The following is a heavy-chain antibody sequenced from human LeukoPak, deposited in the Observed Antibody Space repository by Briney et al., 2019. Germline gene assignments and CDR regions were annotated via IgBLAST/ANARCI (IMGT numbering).Heavy chain of an antibody. CDR2: ISYDGSNK. CDR3: ARAYGSSGYFQLPIDL. D-gene: IGHD3-22*01. Sequence: GGSLRLSCAASGFTFSSYGMHWVRQAPGKGLEWVAVISYDGSNKYYADSVKGRFTISRDNSRNTLFLQMNSLRVEDTALYYCARAYGSSGYFQLPIDLWGQGTLVTVSS. J-gene: IGHJ5*02. CDR1: GFTFSSYG. V-gene: IGHV3-30*03.